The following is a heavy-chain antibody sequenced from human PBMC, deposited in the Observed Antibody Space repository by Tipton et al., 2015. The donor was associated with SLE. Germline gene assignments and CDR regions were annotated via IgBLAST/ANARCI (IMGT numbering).Heavy chain of an antibody. D-gene: IGHD3-10*01. CDR1: GGSISSYY. V-gene: IGHV4-59*12. CDR3: ARGKSLMVRGELVY. J-gene: IGHJ4*02. CDR2: IYYSGST. Sequence: TLSLTCTVSGGSISSYYWSWIRQPPGKGLEWIGYIYYSGSTNYNPSLKSRVTISVDTSKNQFSLKLSSVTAADTAVYYCARGKSLMVRGELVYWGQGTLVTVSS.